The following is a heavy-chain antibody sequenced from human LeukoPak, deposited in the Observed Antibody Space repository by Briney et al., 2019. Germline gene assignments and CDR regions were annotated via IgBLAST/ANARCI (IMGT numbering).Heavy chain of an antibody. CDR3: ARGGVFMAAATFDY. Sequence: SETLSLTCTVSGGSISNYYWSWIRQSAGKGLEWIGRIYTSGTTNYNPSLKSRVTMSVDTSKNQFSLKLSSVTAADTAVYYCARGGVFMAAATFDYWGQGTLVTVSS. J-gene: IGHJ4*02. D-gene: IGHD2-15*01. CDR2: IYTSGTT. CDR1: GGSISNYY. V-gene: IGHV4-4*07.